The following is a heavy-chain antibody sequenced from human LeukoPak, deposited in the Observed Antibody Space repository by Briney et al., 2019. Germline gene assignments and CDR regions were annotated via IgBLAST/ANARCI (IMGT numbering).Heavy chain of an antibody. Sequence: GESLKISCKGSGYRFTSYWIGWVRQMPGKGLEWMGIIYPGDSDTRYSPSFQGQVTISADKSISTAYLQWSSLKASDTAMYYCARQGGDLYYYYGMDVWGQGTTVTVSS. CDR2: IYPGDSDT. CDR3: ARQGGDLYYYYGMDV. CDR1: GYRFTSYW. D-gene: IGHD2-21*01. J-gene: IGHJ6*02. V-gene: IGHV5-51*01.